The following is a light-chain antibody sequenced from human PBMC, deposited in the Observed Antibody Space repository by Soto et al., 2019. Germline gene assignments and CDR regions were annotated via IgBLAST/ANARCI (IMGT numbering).Light chain of an antibody. V-gene: IGLV1-47*01. Sequence: QSVLTQSPSASGTPGQRVIISCSGTSSNIGTNYVYWYQQLPGTAPKVLIYSNDKRPSGVPNRFSGSKSGTSASLAISGLRSEAEADYYCAAWDDSLSGPLFGGGTKLTVL. J-gene: IGLJ2*01. CDR1: SSNIGTNY. CDR2: SND. CDR3: AAWDDSLSGPL.